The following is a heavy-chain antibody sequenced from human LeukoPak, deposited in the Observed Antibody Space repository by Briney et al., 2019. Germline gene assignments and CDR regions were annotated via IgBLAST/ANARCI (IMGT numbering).Heavy chain of an antibody. J-gene: IGHJ6*02. CDR2: IYHSGST. Sequence: SETLSLTCTVSGGSISSYYWSWIRQPPGKGLEWIGAIYHSGSTDYNPSLKSRVTISVDKSKNQFSLRLNSVTAADTAVYFCARDRDGMGVWGQGTTVTVSS. CDR1: GGSISSYY. CDR3: ARDRDGMGV. V-gene: IGHV4-59*12.